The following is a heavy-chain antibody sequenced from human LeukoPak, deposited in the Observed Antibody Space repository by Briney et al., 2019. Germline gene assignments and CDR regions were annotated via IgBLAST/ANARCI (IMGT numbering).Heavy chain of an antibody. D-gene: IGHD3-22*01. J-gene: IGHJ3*01. CDR3: ARELRYDNSDSGAF. V-gene: IGHV4-39*02. CDR1: GDSVSSPTYF. CDR2: IFYGTS. Sequence: SETLSLTCTVSGDSVSSPTYFWGWLRHPPGKGLEWIGSIFYGTSYYNPSLKSRVTISVDTSTNQFSLKLNSVTAADTAVYYCARELRYDNSDSGAFWGQGTVVTVSS.